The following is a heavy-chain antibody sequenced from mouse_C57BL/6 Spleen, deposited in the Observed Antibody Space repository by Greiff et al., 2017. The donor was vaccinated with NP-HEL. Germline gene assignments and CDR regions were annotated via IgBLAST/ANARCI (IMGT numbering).Heavy chain of an antibody. CDR2: IYPGDGDT. CDR1: GYAFSSSW. D-gene: IGHD1-1*01. CDR3: ARAPFITTVVGLDY. V-gene: IGHV1-82*01. Sequence: QVQLQQSGPELVKPGASVKISCKASGYAFSSSWMNWVKQRPGKGLEWIGRIYPGDGDTNYNGKFKGKATLTADKSSSTAYMQLSSLTSEDSAVYFCARAPFITTVVGLDYWGQGTTLTVSS. J-gene: IGHJ2*01.